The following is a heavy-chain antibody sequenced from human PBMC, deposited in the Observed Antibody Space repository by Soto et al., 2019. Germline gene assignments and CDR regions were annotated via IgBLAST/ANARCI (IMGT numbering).Heavy chain of an antibody. J-gene: IGHJ4*02. CDR1: GGSFSGYY. D-gene: IGHD5-12*01. V-gene: IGHV4-34*01. CDR3: ARALHWRWLQLPIPYFDY. CDR2: INHSGST. Sequence: NPSETLSLTCAVYGGSFSGYYWSWIRQPPGKGLEWIGEINHSGSTNYNPSLKSRVTISVDTSKNQFSLKLSSVTAADTAVYYCARALHWRWLQLPIPYFDYWGQGTLVTVSS.